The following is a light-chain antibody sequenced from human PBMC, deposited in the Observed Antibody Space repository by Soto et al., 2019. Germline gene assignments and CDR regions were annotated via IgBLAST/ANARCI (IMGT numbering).Light chain of an antibody. CDR1: QSVIRN. CDR3: QQYNNGTRT. V-gene: IGKV3-15*01. CDR2: AXS. J-gene: IGKJ1*01. Sequence: EIVMTQSPAALPLSPGDRAPLFXRVSQSVIRNLAWYQQRTGXAPTXXXYAXSTRATGIPARLSGSGSGTEFTLPISSLQSEDFAVYYCQQYNNGTRTFGQGTKVDIK.